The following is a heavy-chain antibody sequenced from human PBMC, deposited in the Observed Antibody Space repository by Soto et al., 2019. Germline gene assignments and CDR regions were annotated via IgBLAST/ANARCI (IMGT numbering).Heavy chain of an antibody. CDR1: GYTFSSYG. CDR3: AREGYYSGSGTYSPPRYYGMDV. CDR2: ISDYNGNT. J-gene: IGHJ6*02. D-gene: IGHD3-10*01. Sequence: QVQLVQSGAEVKRAGASVKVSCKASGYTFSSYGLSWVRQAPGQGLEWMGWISDYNGNTHYAQKFQGRVIMTTDTSAXRXXXEXXSLRSDDTAVYFCAREGYYSGSGTYSPPRYYGMDVWGQGTTVTVSS. V-gene: IGHV1-18*01.